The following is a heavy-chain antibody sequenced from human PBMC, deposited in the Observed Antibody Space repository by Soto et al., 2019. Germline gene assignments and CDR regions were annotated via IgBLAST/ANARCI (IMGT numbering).Heavy chain of an antibody. CDR1: GYTFTTYG. CDR3: ARDVWNGYGYGYGY. D-gene: IGHD5-18*01. V-gene: IGHV1-18*01. CDR2: ISTYNGDT. J-gene: IGHJ4*02. Sequence: QVQLLQSGAEVKKPGASVTVSCKISGYTFTTYGITWVRQAPGQGLEWMGWISTYNGDTNYAQRLQGRVTMTTDTSTATAYMEVRSLRSDDTAVYYCARDVWNGYGYGYGYWGQGTLVTVSS.